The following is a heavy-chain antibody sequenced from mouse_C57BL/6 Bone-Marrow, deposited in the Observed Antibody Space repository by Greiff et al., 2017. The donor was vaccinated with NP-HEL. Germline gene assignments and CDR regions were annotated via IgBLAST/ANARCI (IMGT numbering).Heavy chain of an antibody. CDR1: GFTFSDFY. V-gene: IGHV7-1*01. Sequence: EVKLVESGGGLVQSGRSLRLSCATSGFTFSDFYMEWVRQAPGKGLEWIAASRNKANDYTTEYSASVKGRFIVSRDTSQSILYLQMNALRAEDTAIYYCARDAGGRGFAYWGQGTLVTVSA. CDR2: SRNKANDYTT. CDR3: ARDAGGRGFAY. D-gene: IGHD3-3*01. J-gene: IGHJ3*01.